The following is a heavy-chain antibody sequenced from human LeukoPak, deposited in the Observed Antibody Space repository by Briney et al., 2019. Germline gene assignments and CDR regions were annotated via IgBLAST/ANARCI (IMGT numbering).Heavy chain of an antibody. D-gene: IGHD3-22*01. J-gene: IGHJ4*02. Sequence: GGSLRLSCAASGFTFSDYYMSWIRQAPGKGLEWVSYISSSGSTIYYADSVKGRFTISRDNAKNSLYLQMNSLRAEDTAVYYCARDRVGSSGYYYEFDYWGQGTLVTVSS. CDR2: ISSSGSTI. CDR1: GFTFSDYY. V-gene: IGHV3-11*01. CDR3: ARDRVGSSGYYYEFDY.